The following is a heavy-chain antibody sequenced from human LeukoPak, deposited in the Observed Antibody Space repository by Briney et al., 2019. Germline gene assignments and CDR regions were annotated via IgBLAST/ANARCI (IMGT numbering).Heavy chain of an antibody. D-gene: IGHD4-23*01. CDR2: IKQDGSEK. V-gene: IGHV3-7*01. Sequence: SGGSLRLSCAASGFTFSSYWMSWARQAPGKGLEWVANIKQDGSEKYYVDSVKGRFTISRDNAKNSLYLQMNSLRAEDTAVYYCARDYGGNSVISDAFDIWGQGTMVTVSS. J-gene: IGHJ3*02. CDR1: GFTFSSYW. CDR3: ARDYGGNSVISDAFDI.